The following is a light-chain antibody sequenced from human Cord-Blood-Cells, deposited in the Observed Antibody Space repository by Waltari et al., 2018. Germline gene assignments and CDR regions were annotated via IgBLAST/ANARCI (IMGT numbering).Light chain of an antibody. CDR2: AAS. J-gene: IGKJ1*01. CDR3: QQATSFPWP. Sequence: DIQMTQSPSSVSASVGDRVTITCRARQGISSWLAWYQQEPGKAPKLLIYAASSLQSGDPSRFSSSGAGTEFTLSISSLQPADFSTYNGQQATSFPWPFGQVTKVEIK. CDR1: QGISSW. V-gene: IGKV1D-12*01.